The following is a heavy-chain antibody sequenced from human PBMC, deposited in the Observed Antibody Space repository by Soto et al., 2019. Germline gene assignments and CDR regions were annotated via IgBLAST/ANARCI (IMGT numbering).Heavy chain of an antibody. CDR3: ARAYYGDYPYFDY. CDR1: GGSISSGGYS. V-gene: IGHV4-61*08. D-gene: IGHD4-17*01. J-gene: IGHJ4*02. CDR2: IYYSGST. Sequence: SETLSLTCVVSGGSISSGGYSWSWIRQPPGEGLEWIGSIYYSGSTNYNPSLKSRVTISIDTSKSLFSLKLSSLTSADTAVYFCARAYYGDYPYFDYWGQGALVTVSS.